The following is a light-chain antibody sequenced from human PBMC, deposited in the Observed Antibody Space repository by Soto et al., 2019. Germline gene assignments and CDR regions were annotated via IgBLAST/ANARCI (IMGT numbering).Light chain of an antibody. CDR1: QSISSY. V-gene: IGKV1-5*03. Sequence: SQMTQNPSSLSASVGDRVTITCRASQSISSYLNWYQQKPGKAPKLLIYKASSLESGVPSRFSGSGSGTEFTLTISSLQPDDFATYYCQQYSSYSPAFGQGTKV. CDR2: KAS. CDR3: QQYSSYSPA. J-gene: IGKJ1*01.